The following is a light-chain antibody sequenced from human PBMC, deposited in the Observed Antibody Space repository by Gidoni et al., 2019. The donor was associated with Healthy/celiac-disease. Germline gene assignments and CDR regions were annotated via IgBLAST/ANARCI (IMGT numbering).Light chain of an antibody. CDR1: QSVSSSY. J-gene: IGKJ1*01. CDR2: GAS. CDR3: QQYGSSPPWT. V-gene: IGKV3-20*01. Sequence: EIVLTQSPGILFLSPGERATLSCRASQSVSSSYLAWYQQKPGQAPRLLIYGASSRATGIPDRFSGSGSGTDFTLTISRLEPEDFAVYYCQQYGSSPPWTFGQGTKVEIK.